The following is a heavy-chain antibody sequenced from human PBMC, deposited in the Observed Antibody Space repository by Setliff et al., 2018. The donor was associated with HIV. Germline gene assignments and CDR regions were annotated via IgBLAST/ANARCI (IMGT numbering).Heavy chain of an antibody. D-gene: IGHD3-22*01. J-gene: IGHJ4*02. CDR3: AHVLYDSRGYHGAYYYFDY. V-gene: IGHV2-5*01. CDR1: GFSLTTSGVG. CDR2: IYWNDDE. Sequence: SGPTLVNPTQTLTLTCTFSGFSLTTSGVGVGWIRQPPGKALEWLALIYWNDDERYSPSLQSRLTITKDTSKNQAVLTMTSMDPVDTATYYCAHVLYDSRGYHGAYYYFDYWGQGTLVTVSS.